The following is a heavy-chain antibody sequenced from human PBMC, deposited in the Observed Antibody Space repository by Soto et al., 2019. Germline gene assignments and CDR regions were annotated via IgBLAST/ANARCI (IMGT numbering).Heavy chain of an antibody. CDR3: VRDGTKTLRDWFDP. V-gene: IGHV4-4*07. D-gene: IGHD1-1*01. CDR2: IYATGTT. J-gene: IGHJ5*02. Sequence: SETLSLTCTVSGASISGFYWSWIRKSAGKGLEWIGRIYATGTTDYNPSLKSRVMMSVDTSKKQSSLKLRSVTAADTAVYYCVRDGTKTLRDWFDPWGQG. CDR1: GASISGFY.